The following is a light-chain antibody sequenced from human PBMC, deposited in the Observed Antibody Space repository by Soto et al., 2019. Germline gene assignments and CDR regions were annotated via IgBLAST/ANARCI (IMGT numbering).Light chain of an antibody. V-gene: IGKV3-15*01. CDR1: QTVSSN. CDR3: QQYQTWPRT. J-gene: IGKJ1*01. Sequence: EIVLTQSPGTLSLSPGERGTLSCRASQTVSSNFLAWYQHKPGQAPRLLLYEASTRATGVPARFSGSGSRTDFTLTISGLQSEDAAIYYCQQYQTWPRTFGQGTRVEVK. CDR2: EAS.